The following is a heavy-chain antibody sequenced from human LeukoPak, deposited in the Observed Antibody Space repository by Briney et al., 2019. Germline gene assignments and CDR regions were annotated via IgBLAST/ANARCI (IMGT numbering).Heavy chain of an antibody. CDR1: GFSFNNYW. Sequence: GGSLRLSCAASGFSFNNYWMSWVRQTPEKGLEWVANIKHDESEKYYVDSVKGRFTISRDNAKNSVYPQMNSLRVEDTAVYYCAKDSCSSTSCYIAYWGQGTLVTVSS. V-gene: IGHV3-7*01. CDR2: IKHDESEK. CDR3: AKDSCSSTSCYIAY. D-gene: IGHD2-2*02. J-gene: IGHJ4*02.